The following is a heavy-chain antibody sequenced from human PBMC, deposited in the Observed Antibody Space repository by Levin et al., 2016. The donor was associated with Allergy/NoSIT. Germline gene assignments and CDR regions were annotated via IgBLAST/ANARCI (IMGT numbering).Heavy chain of an antibody. CDR3: ARGYPEDCSSTACSGAFDL. J-gene: IGHJ3*01. V-gene: IGHV3-7*01. Sequence: ESLKISCAASGFTFSSYSMTWVRHAPGKGLERVAFINQDGSQKNYVDSLKGRFTISRDNPMKSLYLEMYSLRAEDTAVYYCARGYPEDCSSTACSGAFDLWGQGTMVTVSS. D-gene: IGHD2-2*01. CDR1: GFTFSSYS. CDR2: INQDGSQK.